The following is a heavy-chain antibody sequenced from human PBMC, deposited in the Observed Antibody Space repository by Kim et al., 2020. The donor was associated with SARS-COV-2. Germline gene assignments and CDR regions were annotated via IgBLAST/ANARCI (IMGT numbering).Heavy chain of an antibody. CDR2: IPHDGINK. CDR3: ARNLEMLTTYYYYVMDV. D-gene: IGHD3-16*01. CDR1: GFTFSGYA. V-gene: IGHV3-30*04. J-gene: IGHJ6*02. Sequence: GGSLRLSCVASGFTFSGYAIHWVRQAPGKGLEWVAVIPHDGINKYYADCVKGRFTISRDNSKNTLYLQMNILRAEDTAVYYFARNLEMLTTYYYYVMDVWGQGTTVTVSS.